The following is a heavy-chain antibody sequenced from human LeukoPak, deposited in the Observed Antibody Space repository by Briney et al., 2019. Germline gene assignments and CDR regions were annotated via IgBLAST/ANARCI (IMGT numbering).Heavy chain of an antibody. V-gene: IGHV1-69*05. Sequence: SVKVSCKASGGTFSSYAISWVRQAPGQGLEWMGGIIPIFGTANYAQKFQGRVTITTDESTSTAYMELSSLRSEDTAVYYCARVTVTTTIEHYWGQGTLVTVSS. CDR2: IIPIFGTA. D-gene: IGHD4-17*01. CDR1: GGTFSSYA. CDR3: ARVTVTTTIEHY. J-gene: IGHJ4*02.